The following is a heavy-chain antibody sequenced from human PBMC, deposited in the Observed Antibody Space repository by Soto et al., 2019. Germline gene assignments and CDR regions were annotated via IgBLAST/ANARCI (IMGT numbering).Heavy chain of an antibody. D-gene: IGHD3-3*01. V-gene: IGHV4-39*01. CDR3: ARPGLRFHMDV. CDR1: GGSISSSSYY. Sequence: QLQLQESGPGLVKPSETLSLTCTVSGGSISSSSYYWGWIRQPPGKGLEWIGSIYYSGSTYYNPSLKSRVTISIDTSKNQFSLKLSSVTAADTAVYYCARPGLRFHMDVWGKGTTVTVSS. J-gene: IGHJ6*03. CDR2: IYYSGST.